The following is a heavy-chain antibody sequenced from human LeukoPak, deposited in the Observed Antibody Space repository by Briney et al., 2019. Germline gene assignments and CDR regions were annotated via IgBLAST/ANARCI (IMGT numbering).Heavy chain of an antibody. CDR1: GYAFSAYY. CDR2: INPNSGDT. V-gene: IGHV1-2*06. D-gene: IGHD1-7*01. CDR3: ARGAGVTGTNWVRLDHFDF. J-gene: IGHJ4*02. Sequence: ASVKVSCKTSGYAFSAYYINWVRQAPGQGLEWMGRINPNSGDTNFAQKFQGRVTMTRDKSISTAYMELTRLSSDDRAVYYCARGAGVTGTNWVRLDHFDFWGQGTLITVSS.